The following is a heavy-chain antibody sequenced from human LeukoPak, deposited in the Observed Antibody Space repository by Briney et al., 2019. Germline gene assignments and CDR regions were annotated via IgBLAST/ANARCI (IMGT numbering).Heavy chain of an antibody. D-gene: IGHD5-12*01. V-gene: IGHV3-30*02. CDR2: IRYDGSNK. J-gene: IGHJ4*02. CDR1: GFTFSSYG. Sequence: PGGSLRLSCAASGFTFSSYGMHWVRQAPGKGLEWVAFIRYDGSNKYYADSVKGRFTISRDNSKNTLYLQMNSLGAEDTAVYYCAKDVIGYDIRGCIPDYWGQGTLVTVSS. CDR3: AKDVIGYDIRGCIPDY.